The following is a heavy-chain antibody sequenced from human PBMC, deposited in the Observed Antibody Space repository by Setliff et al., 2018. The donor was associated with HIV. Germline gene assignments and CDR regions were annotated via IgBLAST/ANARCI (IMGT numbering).Heavy chain of an antibody. CDR2: IKQDGSDK. CDR1: GFTFSNYW. Sequence: LRLSCAASGFTFSNYWMSWVRQTPGKGLEWVANIKQDGSDKFYVGSVRGRFTVSRDNAKNSLFLQMNSLRVEDTAVYYCASAKGLNYWGQGAQVTVS. CDR3: ASAKGLNY. J-gene: IGHJ4*02. V-gene: IGHV3-7*01.